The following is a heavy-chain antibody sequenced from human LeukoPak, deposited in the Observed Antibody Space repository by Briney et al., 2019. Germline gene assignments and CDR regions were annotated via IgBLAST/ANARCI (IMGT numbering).Heavy chain of an antibody. J-gene: IGHJ5*02. V-gene: IGHV3-53*01. Sequence: GGSLRLSCAASGFTVSSNYMSWVRQAPGKGLEWVSVIYSGGTTYYAGSVKGRFTISRDGSGNTLYLQMNSLRAEDTALYYCAKDRLSTPIAPRFDPWGQGTQVTVSS. D-gene: IGHD2-21*02. CDR2: IYSGGTT. CDR1: GFTVSSNY. CDR3: AKDRLSTPIAPRFDP.